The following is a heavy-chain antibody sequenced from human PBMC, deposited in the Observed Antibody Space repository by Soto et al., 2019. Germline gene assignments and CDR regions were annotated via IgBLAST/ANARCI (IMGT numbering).Heavy chain of an antibody. V-gene: IGHV4-59*01. CDR1: GGTIGDYY. CDR2: IYYTGKT. CDR3: ARVHVMVVAGSTFDY. J-gene: IGHJ4*01. D-gene: IGHD6-19*01. Sequence: PSETLSRTCTISGGTIGDYYWSWIRQSPGKGLEGIAYIYYTGKTDQNPSLERRVSISLGTSRNQFSLNLSSVTAADTAVYYCARVHVMVVAGSTFDYWGHGTLVTVSS.